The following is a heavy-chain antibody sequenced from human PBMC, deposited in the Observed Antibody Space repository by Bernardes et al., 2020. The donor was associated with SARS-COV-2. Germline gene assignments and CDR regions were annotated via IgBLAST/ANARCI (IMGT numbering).Heavy chain of an antibody. J-gene: IGHJ4*02. D-gene: IGHD3-16*01. CDR1: GGSMSGSY. V-gene: IGHV4-59*01. CDR3: ARANNYNYVYPVD. Sequence: SETLSLTCSVSGGSMSGSYWNWFRQPPGKGLEWIGYINFSGSTNYNPSLKSRLTMSIDTSKRQFSLRLRSVTAADTAVYYCARANNYNYVYPVDWGQGALVTDSS. CDR2: INFSGST.